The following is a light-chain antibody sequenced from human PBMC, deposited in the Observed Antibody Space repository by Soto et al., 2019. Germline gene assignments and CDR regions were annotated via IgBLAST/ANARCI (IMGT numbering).Light chain of an antibody. V-gene: IGKV3-20*01. CDR2: GAS. CDR3: QQYGASPFT. CDR1: RHVYINA. J-gene: IGKJ3*01. Sequence: VVSTQSPATLSLSPGDRATLSCRASRHVYINALGWYQQKPGRTPTLLIYGASTRATDIPDRFSATGSGTDFSLTISGVEPEDSAVYYCQQYGASPFTFGPGTRLEI.